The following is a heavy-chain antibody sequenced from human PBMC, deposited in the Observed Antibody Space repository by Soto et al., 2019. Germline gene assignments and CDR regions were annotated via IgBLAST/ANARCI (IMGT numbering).Heavy chain of an antibody. CDR2: IIPMLTVT. J-gene: IGHJ3*01. CDR3: SIGSWSAETFDV. D-gene: IGHD2-2*01. Sequence: QVHLIQSGAEVKKPGSSVKVSCKAAGGTFNTYTLIWVRQAPGHGLEWMGRIIPMLTVTNSAQKFQGRLTLTADKSTGTAFMELTSLGSDDTAVYYCSIGSWSAETFDVWGQGTMVTVSS. V-gene: IGHV1-69*02. CDR1: GGTFNTYT.